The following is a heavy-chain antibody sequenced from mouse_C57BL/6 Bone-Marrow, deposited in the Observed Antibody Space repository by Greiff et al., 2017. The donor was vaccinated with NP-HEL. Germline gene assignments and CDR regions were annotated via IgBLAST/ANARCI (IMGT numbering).Heavy chain of an antibody. CDR1: GYTFTSYG. V-gene: IGHV1-81*01. D-gene: IGHD1-1*01. J-gene: IGHJ2*01. CDR3: ARSAYYYGSSHFDY. CDR2: IYPRSGNT. Sequence: QVQLKQSGAELARPGASVKLSCKASGYTFTSYGISWVKQRTGQGLEWIGEIYPRSGNTYYNEKFKGKATLTADKSSSTAYMELRSLTSEDSAVYFCARSAYYYGSSHFDYWGQGTTLTGSS.